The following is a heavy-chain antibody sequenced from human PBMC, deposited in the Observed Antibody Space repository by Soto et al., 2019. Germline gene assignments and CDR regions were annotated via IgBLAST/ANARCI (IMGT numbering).Heavy chain of an antibody. CDR1: GDSINSYS. V-gene: IGHV4-59*01. CDR3: AREAGVRSPFDP. J-gene: IGHJ5*02. Sequence: PSETLSLTCTVSGDSINSYSWTWIRQPPGKGLEWIGYIYDSGSTNYNPSLKSRVTISVDTSKNQFSLKLTSVTAADTAMYYCAREAGVRSPFDPGGQGNLVTVSS. CDR2: IYDSGST. D-gene: IGHD4-17*01.